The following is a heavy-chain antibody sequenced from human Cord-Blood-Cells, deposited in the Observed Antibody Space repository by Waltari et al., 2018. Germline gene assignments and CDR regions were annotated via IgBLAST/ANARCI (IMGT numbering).Heavy chain of an antibody. CDR3: AREFYSGSYYFDY. D-gene: IGHD1-26*01. Sequence: EVQLVESGGGLIQPGGSLRLSCAASGFTVSSNYMSWVRQAPGKGLEWVSVINSGGSTYYADSVKGRFTISRDNSKNTLYLQMNSLRAEDTAVYYCAREFYSGSYYFDYWGQGTLVTVSS. CDR2: INSGGST. CDR1: GFTVSSNY. V-gene: IGHV3-53*01. J-gene: IGHJ4*02.